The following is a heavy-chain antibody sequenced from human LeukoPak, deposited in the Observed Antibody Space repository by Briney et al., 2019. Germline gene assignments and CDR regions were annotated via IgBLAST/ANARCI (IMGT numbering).Heavy chain of an antibody. D-gene: IGHD6-13*01. Sequence: PSETLSLTCAVYGGSFSGYYWSWIRQPPGKGLEWIGEINHSGSTNYNPSLKSRVTISVDTSKNQFPLKLSSVTAADTAVYYCAISSSWYFDAFDIWGQGTMVTVSS. CDR1: GGSFSGYY. V-gene: IGHV4-34*01. J-gene: IGHJ3*02. CDR2: INHSGST. CDR3: AISSSWYFDAFDI.